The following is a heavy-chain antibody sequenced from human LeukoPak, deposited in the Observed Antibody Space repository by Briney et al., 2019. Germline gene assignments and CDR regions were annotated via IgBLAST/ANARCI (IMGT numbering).Heavy chain of an antibody. CDR3: ARDSGSYYGRNYYFDY. CDR2: IYYSGST. D-gene: IGHD3-10*01. Sequence: SETLSLTCTVSGGSISSYYWSWIRQPPGKGLEWIGYIYYSGSTNYNPSLKSRVTISVDTSKNQFSLKLSSVTAADTAVYYCARDSGSYYGRNYYFDYWGQGTLVTVSS. CDR1: GGSISSYY. J-gene: IGHJ4*02. V-gene: IGHV4-59*12.